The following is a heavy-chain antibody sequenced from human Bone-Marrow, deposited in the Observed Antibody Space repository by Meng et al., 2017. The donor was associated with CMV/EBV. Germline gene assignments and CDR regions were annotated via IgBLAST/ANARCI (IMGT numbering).Heavy chain of an antibody. CDR1: GFTFSSYA. Sequence: GGSLRLSCAASGFTFSSYAMSWVRQAPGKGLEWVSAISGSGGSTYYADSVKGRFTISRDNSKNTLYLQMNSLRAEDTAVYYCAKSSRGGNVYYYYGMDVWGQGTTVTVSS. D-gene: IGHD2-15*01. CDR2: ISGSGGST. CDR3: AKSSRGGNVYYYYGMDV. V-gene: IGHV3-23*01. J-gene: IGHJ6*02.